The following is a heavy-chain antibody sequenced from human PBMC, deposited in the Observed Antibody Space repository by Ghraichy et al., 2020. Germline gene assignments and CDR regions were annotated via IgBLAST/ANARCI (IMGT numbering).Heavy chain of an antibody. V-gene: IGHV4-59*01. J-gene: IGHJ6*03. D-gene: IGHD7-27*01. CDR3: ARVTGDRSYYYYYMDV. CDR2: IYYSGST. Sequence: TLSLTCTVSGGSISSYYWSWIRQPPGKGLEWIGYIYYSGSTNYNPSLKSRVTISVDTSKNQFSLKLSSVTAADTAVYYCARVTGDRSYYYYYMDVWGKGTTVTVSS. CDR1: GGSISSYY.